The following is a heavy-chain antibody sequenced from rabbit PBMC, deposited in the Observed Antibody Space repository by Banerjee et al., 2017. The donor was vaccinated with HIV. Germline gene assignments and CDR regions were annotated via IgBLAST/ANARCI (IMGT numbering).Heavy chain of an antibody. D-gene: IGHD4-1*01. V-gene: IGHV1S40*01. CDR1: GFSFSSSYY. CDR3: ARSVVAGVRL. CDR2: INTGKSST. J-gene: IGHJ4*01. Sequence: QSLEESGGDLVKPGASLTLTCTASGFSFSSSYYIYWVRQAPGKGLEWIGCINTGKSSTYYASWAKGRFTISKTSSTTVTLQMTSLTAADTATYFCARSVVAGVRLWGPGTLVTVS.